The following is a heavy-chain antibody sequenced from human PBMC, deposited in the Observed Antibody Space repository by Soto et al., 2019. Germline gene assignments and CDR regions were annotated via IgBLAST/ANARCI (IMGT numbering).Heavy chain of an antibody. D-gene: IGHD2-8*02. V-gene: IGHV4-34*01. CDR3: AIGKITGLFDY. CDR2: INHSGST. CDR1: GGSFSGYY. J-gene: IGHJ4*02. Sequence: QVQLQQWGAGLLKPSETLSLTCAVYGGSFSGYYWTWIRQTPGTGLEWIGEINHSGSTNYNPSLKGRVTISVEKSEHQFSLKLTSVTAADTAVYYCAIGKITGLFDYWGQGTLVTVSS.